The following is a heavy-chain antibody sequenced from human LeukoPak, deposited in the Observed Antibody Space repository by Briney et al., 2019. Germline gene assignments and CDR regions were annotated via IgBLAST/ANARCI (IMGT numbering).Heavy chain of an antibody. CDR1: AFTFSSYA. CDR3: AKVADFLTGYYFDY. J-gene: IGHJ4*02. D-gene: IGHD7-27*01. V-gene: IGHV3-23*01. CDR2: ISGSGGST. Sequence: GGSLRLSCAASAFTFSSYAMSWVRQAPGEGLEWVSAISGSGGSTYYADSVKGRFTISRDNSKNTLYLQMNSLRAEDTAVYYCAKVADFLTGYYFDYWGQGTLVTVSS.